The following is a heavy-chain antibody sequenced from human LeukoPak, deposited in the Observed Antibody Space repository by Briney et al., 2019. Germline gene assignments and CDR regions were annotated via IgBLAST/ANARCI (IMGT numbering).Heavy chain of an antibody. D-gene: IGHD6-13*01. J-gene: IGHJ4*02. V-gene: IGHV1-2*06. CDR2: INPNSGGT. CDR1: GYTFTGYY. Sequence: GSSVKVSCKASGYTFTGYYMHRVRQAPGQGLEWMGRINPNSGGTNYAQKFQGRVTMTRDTSISTAYMELSRLRSDDTAVYYCARYIAAAGTAVDYWGQGTLVTVSS. CDR3: ARYIAAAGTAVDY.